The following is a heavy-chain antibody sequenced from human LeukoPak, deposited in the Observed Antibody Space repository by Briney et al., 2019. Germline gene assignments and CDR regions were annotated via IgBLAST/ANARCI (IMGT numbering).Heavy chain of an antibody. J-gene: IGHJ4*02. V-gene: IGHV1-2*02. Sequence: GASVKVSCKASGYTFTSYYMHWVRQAPGRGLEWMGWIHPNGGDTIYAQKFQGRATMTTDTSITTAYVELTSLGSDDTAVYYCASHYGPGPVWGQGTLVTIS. CDR1: GYTFTSYY. CDR3: ASHYGPGPV. D-gene: IGHD3-10*01. CDR2: IHPNGGDT.